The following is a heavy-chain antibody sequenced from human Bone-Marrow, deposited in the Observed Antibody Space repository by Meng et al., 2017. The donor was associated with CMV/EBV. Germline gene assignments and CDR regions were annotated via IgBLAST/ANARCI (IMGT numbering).Heavy chain of an antibody. CDR1: FSDYY. V-gene: IGHV4-34*01. D-gene: IGHD2-15*01. J-gene: IGHJ5*02. Sequence: FSDYYTSWIRQPPGKGLEWIGDINHSGSTNYNPSLKSRVTISVDTSKNQFSLKLSSVTAADTAVYYCARGHEYFSGGSCYANNWFDPWGHGTLVTVSS. CDR2: INHSGST. CDR3: ARGHEYFSGGSCYANNWFDP.